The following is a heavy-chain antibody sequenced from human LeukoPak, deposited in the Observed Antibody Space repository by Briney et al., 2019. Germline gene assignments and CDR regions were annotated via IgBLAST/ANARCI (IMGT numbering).Heavy chain of an antibody. CDR2: ISNDGSNK. V-gene: IGHV3-30-3*01. J-gene: IGHJ4*02. D-gene: IGHD3-10*01. CDR1: GFTFSSYA. CDR3: ASAPRDYYFGSGSMGSYFDY. Sequence: GGSLRLSCAASGFTFSSYAMHWVRQAPGKGLEWVAVISNDGSNKYYADSVKGRFTISRDNPKNTLYVQMNSLRAEDTAVYYCASAPRDYYFGSGSMGSYFDYWGQGTLVTVSS.